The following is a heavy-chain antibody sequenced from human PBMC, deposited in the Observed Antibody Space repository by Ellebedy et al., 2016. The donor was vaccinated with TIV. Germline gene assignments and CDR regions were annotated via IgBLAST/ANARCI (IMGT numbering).Heavy chain of an antibody. Sequence: GGSLRLXCAASGFTFRRYGMHWVRQAPGKGLEWVAVISSDGSDKYYADSVKGRFTISRDNSKNTLYLQMDSLRAEDTAVYYCAKGVYDSSLSGLDVWGQGTTVTVSS. CDR2: ISSDGSDK. CDR3: AKGVYDSSLSGLDV. CDR1: GFTFRRYG. V-gene: IGHV3-30*18. D-gene: IGHD3-22*01. J-gene: IGHJ6*02.